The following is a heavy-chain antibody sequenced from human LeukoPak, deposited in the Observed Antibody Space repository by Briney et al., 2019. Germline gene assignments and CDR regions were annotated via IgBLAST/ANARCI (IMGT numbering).Heavy chain of an antibody. CDR3: AKNYYYDNTGYWGAFDI. Sequence: ASVKVSCKASDYTFTSYGIGWVRQASGQGLEWMGWISTYNGKRNYAQKFQDRVTMTTDTSTSTAYMELRSLRSDDTAIYHCAKNYYYDNTGYWGAFDIWGQGTMVTVSS. D-gene: IGHD3-22*01. CDR2: ISTYNGKR. J-gene: IGHJ3*02. V-gene: IGHV1-18*01. CDR1: DYTFTSYG.